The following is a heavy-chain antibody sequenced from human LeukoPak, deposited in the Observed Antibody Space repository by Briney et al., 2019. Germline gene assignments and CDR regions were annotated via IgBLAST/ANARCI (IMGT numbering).Heavy chain of an antibody. CDR2: ISGSGGST. V-gene: IGHV3-23*01. Sequence: GGSLRLSCGASGFTVRSDGRSWGRQAQGKGMEGVSAISGSGGSTYYADSVKGRFTISRDNSKNTLYLQMNSLRAEDTAVYYCAKVSEEGAYSSGSYVEGYYFDYWGQGTLVTVS. CDR1: GFTVRSDG. CDR3: AKVSEEGAYSSGSYVEGYYFDY. J-gene: IGHJ4*02. D-gene: IGHD6-19*01.